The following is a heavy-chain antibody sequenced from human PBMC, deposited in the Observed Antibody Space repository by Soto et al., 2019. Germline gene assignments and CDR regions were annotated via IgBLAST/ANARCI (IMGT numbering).Heavy chain of an antibody. J-gene: IGHJ4*02. CDR2: ISAYNGNT. CDR1: GGTFSSYA. CDR3: ARNTSWYTPAQTFDY. Sequence: ASVKVSCKASGGTFSSYAISWVRQAPGQGLEWMGWISAYNGNTNYAQKLQGRVTMTTDTSTSTAYMELRSLRSDDTAVYYCARNTSWYTPAQTFDYWGQGTLVTVSS. D-gene: IGHD2-2*02. V-gene: IGHV1-18*01.